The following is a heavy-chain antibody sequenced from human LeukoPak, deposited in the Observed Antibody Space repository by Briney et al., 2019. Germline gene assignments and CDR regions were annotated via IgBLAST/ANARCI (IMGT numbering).Heavy chain of an antibody. Sequence: GGSLRLSCAASGFTFSRYAMSWVRQAPGKGLEWVSAISGSGGSTYYADSVKGRFTISRDNSKNTLYLQMNSLRAEDTAVYYCAKDSYYYDSSGYDWGQGTLVTVSS. D-gene: IGHD3-22*01. CDR3: AKDSYYYDSSGYD. CDR1: GFTFSRYA. CDR2: ISGSGGST. J-gene: IGHJ4*02. V-gene: IGHV3-23*01.